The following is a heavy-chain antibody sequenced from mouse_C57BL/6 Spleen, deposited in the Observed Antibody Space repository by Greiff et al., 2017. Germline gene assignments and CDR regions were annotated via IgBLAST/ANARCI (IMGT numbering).Heavy chain of an antibody. J-gene: IGHJ4*01. CDR1: GYAFTNYL. CDR3: ARKYSNYQYYYAMDY. Sequence: VQLQQSGAELVRPGTSVKVSCKASGYAFTNYLIEWVKQRPGQGLEWIGVINPGSGGTNYNEKFKGKATLTADKSSSTAYMQLSSLTSEDSAVYFGARKYSNYQYYYAMDYWGQGTSVTVSS. V-gene: IGHV1-54*01. D-gene: IGHD2-5*01. CDR2: INPGSGGT.